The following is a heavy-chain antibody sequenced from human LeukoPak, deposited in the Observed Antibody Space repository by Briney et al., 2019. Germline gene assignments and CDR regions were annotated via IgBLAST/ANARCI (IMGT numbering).Heavy chain of an antibody. CDR1: GGTFSSYA. CDR2: IIPIFGTA. Sequence: SVKVSCKASGGTFSSYAISWVRQAPGQGLEWMGGIIPIFGTANYAQKFQGRVTITADESTSTAYMELSSLRSEDTAVYYCAARGGYYDSSGYYFDYWGQGTLVTVSS. D-gene: IGHD3-22*01. J-gene: IGHJ4*02. V-gene: IGHV1-69*13. CDR3: AARGGYYDSSGYYFDY.